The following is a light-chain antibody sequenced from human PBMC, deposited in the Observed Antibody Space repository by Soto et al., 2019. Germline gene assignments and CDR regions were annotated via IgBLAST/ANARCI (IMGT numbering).Light chain of an antibody. CDR1: SSDVGGYNY. CDR2: EVT. V-gene: IGLV2-8*01. CDR3: SSYAASNNFYFV. J-gene: IGLJ3*02. Sequence: QSALTQPPSASGSPGQSVTISCTGTSSDVGGYNYVSWYQQYPGRAPKLMIYEVTKRPSGVPDRFSGSKSGNTASLTVSGRQAEDEAEYYCSSYAASNNFYFVFGGGTKLTVL.